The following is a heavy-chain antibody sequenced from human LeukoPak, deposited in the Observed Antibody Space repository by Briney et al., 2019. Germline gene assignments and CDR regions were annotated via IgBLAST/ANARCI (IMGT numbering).Heavy chain of an antibody. CDR3: AISSGWYTSFDY. CDR1: GFTFSGSA. Sequence: PGGSLRLSCAASGFTFSGSAMHWVRQASGKGLEWVGRIRSKANSYATAYAASVKGRFTISRDDSKNTAYLQMNSLKTEDTAVYYCAISSGWYTSFDYWGQGTLVTVSS. D-gene: IGHD6-19*01. J-gene: IGHJ4*02. V-gene: IGHV3-73*01. CDR2: IRSKANSYAT.